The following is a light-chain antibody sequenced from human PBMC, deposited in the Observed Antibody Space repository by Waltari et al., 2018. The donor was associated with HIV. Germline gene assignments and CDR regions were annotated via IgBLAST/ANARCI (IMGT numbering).Light chain of an antibody. Sequence: SALTQPRSVSGSLGQSVTISCTATTSDVGNYVSWYQQHPGKAPQLIIYDVVQRPSGVPDRFSGSVSGNTASLTISGLQVDDEADYYCCSYAATRTLFGTGTDVTV. CDR2: DVV. CDR1: TSDVGNY. CDR3: CSYAATRTL. V-gene: IGLV2-11*01. J-gene: IGLJ1*01.